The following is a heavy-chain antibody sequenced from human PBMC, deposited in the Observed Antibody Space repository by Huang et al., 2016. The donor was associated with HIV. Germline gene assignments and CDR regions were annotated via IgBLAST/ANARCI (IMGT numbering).Heavy chain of an antibody. CDR3: IILDGDY. Sequence: EVQLVESGGGSVQPGGSLILSCAASGSNFTTMHWVRQASGKGLEWVGRNRNKANNDATAYAASVRGRFTISRDDSRSTAYLQMTSLRIEDTALYYCIILDGDYWGLGILVTVSS. D-gene: IGHD3-3*02. V-gene: IGHV3-73*01. CDR2: NRNKANNDAT. CDR1: GSNFTT. J-gene: IGHJ4*02.